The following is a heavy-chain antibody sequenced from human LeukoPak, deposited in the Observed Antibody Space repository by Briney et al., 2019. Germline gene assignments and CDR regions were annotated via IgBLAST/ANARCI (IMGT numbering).Heavy chain of an antibody. J-gene: IGHJ3*02. CDR3: ARDNEGVDAFDI. D-gene: IGHD2-8*01. Sequence: SETLSLTCTVSGGSISSYYWSWIRQPPGKGLEWIGYIYYSGSTNYNPSLKSRVTISVDTSKNQFSLKLSSVTAADTAVYYCARDNEGVDAFDIWGQGTMVTVSS. CDR1: GGSISSYY. CDR2: IYYSGST. V-gene: IGHV4-59*12.